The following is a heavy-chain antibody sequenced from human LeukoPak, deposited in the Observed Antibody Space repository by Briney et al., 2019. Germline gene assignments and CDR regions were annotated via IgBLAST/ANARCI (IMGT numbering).Heavy chain of an antibody. CDR2: IKEDGSEK. J-gene: IGHJ4*02. CDR1: GFTFSGYS. V-gene: IGHV3-7*01. D-gene: IGHD5-24*01. CDR3: ARLAEMATTYYFDY. Sequence: AGGSLRLSCAASGFTFSGYSMNWVRQAPGRGLEWMANIKEDGSEKYYVDSVKGRFTISRDNSKNTLYLQMNSLRAEDTAVYYCARLAEMATTYYFDYWGQGTLVTVSS.